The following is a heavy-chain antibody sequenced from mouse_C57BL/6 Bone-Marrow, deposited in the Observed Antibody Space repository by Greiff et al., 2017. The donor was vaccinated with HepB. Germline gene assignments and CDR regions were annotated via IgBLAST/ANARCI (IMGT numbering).Heavy chain of an antibody. D-gene: IGHD2-4*01. Sequence: QVTLKVSGPGILQSSQTLSLTCSFSGFSLSTSGMGVSWTRQPSGKGLEWLAQIYWDDDKRYNPSLKSRHTISKVTSRNQVFPKITSVETADTATYYCARADYDEGDYAMDYWGQGTSVTVSS. CDR3: ARADYDEGDYAMDY. J-gene: IGHJ4*01. CDR2: IYWDDDK. CDR1: GFSLSTSGMG. V-gene: IGHV8-12*01.